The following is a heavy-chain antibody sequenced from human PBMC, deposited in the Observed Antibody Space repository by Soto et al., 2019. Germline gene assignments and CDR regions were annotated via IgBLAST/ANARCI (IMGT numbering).Heavy chain of an antibody. D-gene: IGHD3-22*01. CDR3: AILDDDSSGYYSDD. CDR2: MNPNSGNT. V-gene: IGHV1-8*01. CDR1: GYTFTSYD. J-gene: IGHJ4*02. Sequence: QVQLVQSGAEVKKPGASVKVSCKASGYTFTSYDINWVRQATGQGLEWMGWMNPNSGNTGYAQKFQGRVTMTRNTSISTAYMELSSLRSEDTSVYYCAILDDDSSGYYSDDWGQGTLVTVSS.